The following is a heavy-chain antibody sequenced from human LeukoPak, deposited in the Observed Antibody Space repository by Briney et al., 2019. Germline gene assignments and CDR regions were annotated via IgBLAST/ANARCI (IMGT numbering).Heavy chain of an antibody. Sequence: SETLSLTCTVSGGSVSSGSYYWSWIRQPPGKGLEWIGYIYYSGSTNYNSSLKSRVTISVDTSKNQFSLKLSSVTAADTAVYYCARTGRRIAAAGTPLDYWGQGNMVTVSS. J-gene: IGHJ4*02. V-gene: IGHV4-61*01. CDR1: GGSVSSGSYY. D-gene: IGHD6-13*01. CDR2: IYYSGST. CDR3: ARTGRRIAAAGTPLDY.